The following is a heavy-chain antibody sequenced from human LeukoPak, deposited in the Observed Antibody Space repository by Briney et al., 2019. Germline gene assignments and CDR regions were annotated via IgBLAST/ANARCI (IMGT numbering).Heavy chain of an antibody. J-gene: IGHJ3*02. Sequence: GGSLRLSCAASGFTFSGSAMHWVRQASGKGLEWVARIRSKAHSYATAYAASVKGRFTISRDDSKNTAYLQMNSLKDEDTAVYYCTRHGGRDYYDSSEDAFDIWGQGKMVIVSS. CDR2: IRSKAHSYAT. D-gene: IGHD3-22*01. CDR1: GFTFSGSA. CDR3: TRHGGRDYYDSSEDAFDI. V-gene: IGHV3-73*01.